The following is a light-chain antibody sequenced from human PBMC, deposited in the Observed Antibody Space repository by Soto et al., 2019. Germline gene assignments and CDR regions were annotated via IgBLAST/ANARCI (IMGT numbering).Light chain of an antibody. CDR3: SSYAGSSNV. Sequence: QSALTQPPSASGSPGQSVTISCTGTKNDIGVYDFVSWYQHHPGKAPRLIIYEVVQRPSGVPDRFSGSKSGNTASLTVSGLQAEDEADYYCSSYAGSSNVFGTGTQVTVL. J-gene: IGLJ1*01. V-gene: IGLV2-8*01. CDR1: KNDIGVYDF. CDR2: EVV.